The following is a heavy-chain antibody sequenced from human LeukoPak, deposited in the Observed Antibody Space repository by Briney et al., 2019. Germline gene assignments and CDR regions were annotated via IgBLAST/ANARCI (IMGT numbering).Heavy chain of an antibody. V-gene: IGHV3-23*01. CDR1: GFTSSSYA. CDR3: ANGDSSGYPYYFDY. CDR2: ISGSGGST. J-gene: IGHJ4*02. Sequence: GGSLRLSCAASGFTSSSYAMSRVRQAPGKGLEWVSAISGSGGSTYYADSVKGRFTISRDNSKNTLYLQMNSLRAEDTAVYYCANGDSSGYPYYFDYWGQGTLVTVSS. D-gene: IGHD3-22*01.